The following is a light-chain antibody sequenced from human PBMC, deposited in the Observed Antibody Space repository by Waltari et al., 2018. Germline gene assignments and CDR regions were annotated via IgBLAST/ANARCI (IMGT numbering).Light chain of an antibody. CDR2: AAS. V-gene: IGKV1-39*01. Sequence: DIQMTQSPSSLSASIGDRVTITCRENQIIRNYLNWYQQKPGKAPKLLIYAASTLQTGVPSRFSGSGSGTDFTLTITSLQPEDFASYYCQQSYDSPLTFGGGTKVEIK. CDR1: QIIRNY. CDR3: QQSYDSPLT. J-gene: IGKJ4*01.